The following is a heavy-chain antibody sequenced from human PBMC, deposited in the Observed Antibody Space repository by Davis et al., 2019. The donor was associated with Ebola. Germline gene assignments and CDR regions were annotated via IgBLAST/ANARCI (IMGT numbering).Heavy chain of an antibody. Sequence: GESLKISCAASGFTFSSYSMNWVRQAPGKGLEWVSSISSSSSYIYYADSVKGRFTISRDNSKNTLYLLMNSLRAEDTAVYYCAKGRAIAARHFVDYWGQGTLVTVSS. CDR3: AKGRAIAARHFVDY. V-gene: IGHV3-21*04. CDR1: GFTFSSYS. CDR2: ISSSSSYI. J-gene: IGHJ4*02. D-gene: IGHD6-6*01.